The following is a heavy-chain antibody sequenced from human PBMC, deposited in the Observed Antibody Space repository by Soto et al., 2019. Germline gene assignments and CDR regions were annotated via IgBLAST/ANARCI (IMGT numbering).Heavy chain of an antibody. CDR3: ARDRSYSNYAGLDP. V-gene: IGHV3-21*01. Sequence: EVQLVESGGGLVKPGGSLRLSCAASGFTFSSYSMNWVRQAPGKWLEWVSSISSSGSYIYYADSVKGRFTISRDNAQNSLYLQMNSLRAEDTAVYYCARDRSYSNYAGLDPWGQGTLVTVSS. CDR1: GFTFSSYS. CDR2: ISSSGSYI. J-gene: IGHJ5*02. D-gene: IGHD4-4*01.